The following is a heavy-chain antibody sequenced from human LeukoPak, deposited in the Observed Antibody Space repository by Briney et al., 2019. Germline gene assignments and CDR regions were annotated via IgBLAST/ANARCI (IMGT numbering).Heavy chain of an antibody. V-gene: IGHV4-34*01. CDR3: ARRPTPLLWFGDTSILDY. J-gene: IGHJ4*02. CDR2: INHSGST. Sequence: SETLSLTCAVYGGSFSGYYWSWIRQPPGKGLEWIGEINHSGSTNYNPSLKSRVTISVDTSKNQFSLKLSSVTAADTAVYYCARRPTPLLWFGDTSILDYWGQGTLVTVSS. CDR1: GGSFSGYY. D-gene: IGHD3-10*01.